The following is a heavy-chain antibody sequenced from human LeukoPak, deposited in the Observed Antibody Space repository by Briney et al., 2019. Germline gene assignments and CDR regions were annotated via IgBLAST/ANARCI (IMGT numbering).Heavy chain of an antibody. D-gene: IGHD3-10*01. Sequence: SQTLSLTCTVSGGSIRNDNFYWSWIRQLPGKGLEWIGYIYYSGSAYYNPSLKSRVTISVDTSKIQFSLILNSVTAADTAVYYCARLFGSGNNYFDSWGQGTLVTVSS. CDR1: GGSIRNDNFY. J-gene: IGHJ4*02. V-gene: IGHV4-31*03. CDR3: ARLFGSGNNYFDS. CDR2: IYYSGSA.